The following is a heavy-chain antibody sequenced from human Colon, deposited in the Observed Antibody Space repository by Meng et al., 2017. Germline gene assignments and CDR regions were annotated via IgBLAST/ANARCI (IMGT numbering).Heavy chain of an antibody. J-gene: IGHJ2*01. V-gene: IGHV7-4-1*02. CDR1: GYTFINYA. CDR3: ARGGPYPDSSGFHWYFDL. Sequence: QVQLVQSGSELKKPGASVKVSCKASGYTFINYAINWVRQAPGQGLEWMGWINTHTGNPTYGQGFTGRFVLSSDTSVSTANLQISSLKAEDTAVYYCARGGPYPDSSGFHWYFDLWGRGTRVTGAS. D-gene: IGHD3-22*01. CDR2: INTHTGNP.